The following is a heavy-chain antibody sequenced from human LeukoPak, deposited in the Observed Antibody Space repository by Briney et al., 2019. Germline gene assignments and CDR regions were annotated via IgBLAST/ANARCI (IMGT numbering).Heavy chain of an antibody. CDR3: ATPGIAAAGIGFGFDY. D-gene: IGHD6-13*01. CDR1: GGTFSSYA. Sequence: SVKVSCKASGGTFSSYAISWVRQAPGQGLEWMGGIIPIFGTANYAQKFQGRVTITTDESTSTAYMELSSLRSEDTAVYYCATPGIAAAGIGFGFDYWGQGTLVTVSS. CDR2: IIPIFGTA. V-gene: IGHV1-69*05. J-gene: IGHJ4*02.